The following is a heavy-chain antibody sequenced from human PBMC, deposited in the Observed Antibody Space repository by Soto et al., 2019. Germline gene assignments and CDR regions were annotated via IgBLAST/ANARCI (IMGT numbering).Heavy chain of an antibody. Sequence: ASVRVSCKTSGYTFTSHGISWVRWAPGRGLEWMGWISAYNGDTKYAQRVQDRVSVTTDTSTATAYIELRSLRFDDTAIYFCARTHWQTDYLEGFECWGQGT. D-gene: IGHD1-1*01. CDR3: ARTHWQTDYLEGFEC. CDR2: ISAYNGDT. CDR1: GYTFTSHG. J-gene: IGHJ4*02. V-gene: IGHV1-18*04.